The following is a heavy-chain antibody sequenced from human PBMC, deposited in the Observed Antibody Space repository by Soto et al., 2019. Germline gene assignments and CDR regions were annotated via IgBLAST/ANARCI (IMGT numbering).Heavy chain of an antibody. V-gene: IGHV1-24*01. Sequence: ASVKVSCKVSGYTLTELSMHWARQAPGKGLEWMGGFDPEDGETIYAQKFQGRVTMTEDTSTDTAYMELSSLRSEDTAVYYCATAGRDGSGSYYHENTYYYYSGMDVWGQGTTVNVSS. CDR2: FDPEDGET. CDR3: ATAGRDGSGSYYHENTYYYYSGMDV. CDR1: GYTLTELS. D-gene: IGHD3-10*01. J-gene: IGHJ6*02.